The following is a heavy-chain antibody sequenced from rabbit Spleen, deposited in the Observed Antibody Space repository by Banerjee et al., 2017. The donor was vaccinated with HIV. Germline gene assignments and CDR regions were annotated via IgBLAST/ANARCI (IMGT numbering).Heavy chain of an antibody. CDR3: ARDTGTSFSTYGMDL. CDR1: GFSFSSSVY. CDR2: IAGGSSDNT. Sequence: QEQLEESGGDLVQPEGSLTLTCTASGFSFSSSVYMCWVRQAPGKGLEWIACIAGGSSDNTFYAGWAKGRFTISKTSSTTVTLQMTSLTAADTATYFCARDTGTSFSTYGMDLWGQGTLVTVS. J-gene: IGHJ6*01. V-gene: IGHV1S45*01. D-gene: IGHD8-1*01.